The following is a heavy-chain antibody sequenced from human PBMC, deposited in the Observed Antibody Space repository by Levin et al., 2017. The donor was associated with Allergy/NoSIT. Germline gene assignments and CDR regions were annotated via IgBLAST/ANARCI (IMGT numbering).Heavy chain of an antibody. CDR2: IWYDGSNK. Sequence: GESLKISCAASGFTFSSYGMHWVRQAPGKGLEWVAVIWYDGSNKYYADSVKGRFTISRDNSKNTLYLQMNSLRAEDTAVYYCARDVGGLLPAYGMDVWGQGTTVTVSS. CDR1: GFTFSSYG. CDR3: ARDVGGLLPAYGMDV. V-gene: IGHV3-33*01. D-gene: IGHD3-16*01. J-gene: IGHJ6*02.